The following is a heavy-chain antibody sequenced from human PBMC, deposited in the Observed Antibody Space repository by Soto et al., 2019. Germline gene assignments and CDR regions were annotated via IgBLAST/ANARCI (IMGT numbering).Heavy chain of an antibody. J-gene: IGHJ6*02. CDR3: ARDGFTGSYEGYYYYYGMDV. D-gene: IGHD3-16*01. Sequence: QVQLVESGGGVVQPGRSLRLSCAASGFTFSSYAMHWVRQAPGKGLEWVAVISYDGSNKYYADSVKGRFTISRDNSKNTLYLQMNSLRAEDTAVYYCARDGFTGSYEGYYYYYGMDVWGQGTTVTVSS. V-gene: IGHV3-30-3*01. CDR2: ISYDGSNK. CDR1: GFTFSSYA.